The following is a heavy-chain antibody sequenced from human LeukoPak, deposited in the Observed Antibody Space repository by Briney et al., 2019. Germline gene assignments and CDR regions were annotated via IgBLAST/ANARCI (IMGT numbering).Heavy chain of an antibody. J-gene: IGHJ1*01. D-gene: IGHD2-15*01. CDR2: ISYDGSNK. Sequence: GGSLRLSCAASGFTFSSYAMHWVRQAPGKGLEWVAVISYDGSNKYYADSVKGRFTISRDNSKNTLYLQMNSLRAEDTAVYYCAKEASEVGYFQHWGQGTLVTVSS. V-gene: IGHV3-30-3*01. CDR1: GFTFSSYA. CDR3: AKEASEVGYFQH.